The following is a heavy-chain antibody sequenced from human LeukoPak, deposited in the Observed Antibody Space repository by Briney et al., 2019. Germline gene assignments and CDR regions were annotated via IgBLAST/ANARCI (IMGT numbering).Heavy chain of an antibody. CDR2: INPSGGST. Sequence: ASVKVSCKASGYTVTSYNMYWVRQAPGQGLEWMGIINPSGGSTSYAQKFQGRVTMTRDTSTSTVYMELSSLTSEDTAVYYCAREIRYGDSTVDVWGQGTTVTVSS. J-gene: IGHJ6*02. V-gene: IGHV1-46*01. CDR3: AREIRYGDSTVDV. D-gene: IGHD4-17*01. CDR1: GYTVTSYN.